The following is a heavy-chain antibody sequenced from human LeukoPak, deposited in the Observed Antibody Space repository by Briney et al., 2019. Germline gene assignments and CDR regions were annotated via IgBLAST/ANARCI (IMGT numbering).Heavy chain of an antibody. CDR3: AKEYSSGWWEGAFDI. V-gene: IGHV3-66*01. CDR2: IYSGGST. Sequence: GGSLRLSCAASGFTVSSNYMSWVRQAPGKGLEWVSVIYSGGSTYYADSVKGRFTISRDNSKNTLYLQMNSLRAEDTAVYYCAKEYSSGWWEGAFDIWGQGTMVTVSS. J-gene: IGHJ3*02. CDR1: GFTVSSNY. D-gene: IGHD6-19*01.